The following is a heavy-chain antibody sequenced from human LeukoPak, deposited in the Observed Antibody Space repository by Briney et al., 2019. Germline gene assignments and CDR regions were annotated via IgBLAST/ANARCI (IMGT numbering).Heavy chain of an antibody. CDR2: ISGSGGST. Sequence: GGSLRLSCAASGFTFSSYATSWVRQAPGKGLEWVSAISGSGGSTYYADSVKGRFTISRDNSKNTLYLQMNSLRAEDTAVYYCANSDIVATIYDYWGQGTLVTVSS. J-gene: IGHJ4*02. D-gene: IGHD5-12*01. CDR3: ANSDIVATIYDY. V-gene: IGHV3-23*01. CDR1: GFTFSSYA.